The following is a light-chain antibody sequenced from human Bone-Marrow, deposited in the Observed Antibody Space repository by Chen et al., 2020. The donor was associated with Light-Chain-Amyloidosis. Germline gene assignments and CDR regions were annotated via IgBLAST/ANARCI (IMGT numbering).Light chain of an antibody. V-gene: IGKV4-1*01. CDR3: QQYYSTPLT. J-gene: IGKJ1*01. CDR2: RAS. Sequence: DIVMTQSPDSLAVSLGERATINCKSSQSVLYNSNNKNCIAWYQQKPGQPPKLLIYRASTRESGVPDRFSGSGSGTDFTLTISSLQAEDVAVYYCQQYYSTPLTFGQGTKVEIK. CDR1: QSVLYNSNNKNC.